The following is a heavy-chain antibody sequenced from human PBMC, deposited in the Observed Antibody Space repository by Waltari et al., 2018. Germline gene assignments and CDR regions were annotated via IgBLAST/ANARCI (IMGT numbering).Heavy chain of an antibody. CDR1: GGSFRGYY. V-gene: IGHV4-34*01. CDR2: INHSGTT. D-gene: IGHD3-22*01. J-gene: IGHJ4*02. CDR3: ARGSGSGYYVY. Sequence: QVQLQQWGAGLLKPSETLSLTCAVYGGSFRGYYWSWIRQTPGKGLEWIGEINHSGTTNYNPSRKSRVTISVDTSKNQFSLKLSSVTAADTAVYYCARGSGSGYYVYWGQGTLVTVSS.